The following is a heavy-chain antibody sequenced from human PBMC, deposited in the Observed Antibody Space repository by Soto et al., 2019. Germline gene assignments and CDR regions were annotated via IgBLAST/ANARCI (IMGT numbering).Heavy chain of an antibody. CDR2: IYPGDSDT. J-gene: IGHJ6*02. D-gene: IGHD1-26*01. V-gene: IGHV5-51*01. Sequence: GESLKISCKGSGYSFTSYWIGWVRQMPGKGLEWMGIIYPGDSDTRYSPSFQGQVTISADKSISTAYLQWSSLKASDTAMYYCARLSVGATRGSYYYYGMDVWGQGTTVT. CDR3: ARLSVGATRGSYYYYGMDV. CDR1: GYSFTSYW.